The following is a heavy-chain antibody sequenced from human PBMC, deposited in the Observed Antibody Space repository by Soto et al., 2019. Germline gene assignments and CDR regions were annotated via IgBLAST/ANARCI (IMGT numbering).Heavy chain of an antibody. CDR2: ISYDGSNK. D-gene: IGHD1-26*01. CDR1: GFTFSSYG. J-gene: IGHJ3*02. V-gene: IGHV3-30*03. CDR3: APGGSSIADAFDI. Sequence: QVQLVESGGGVVQPGRSLRLSCAASGFTFSSYGMHWVRQAPGKGLEWVAVISYDGSNKYYADSVKGRFTISRDKSKNTLYLQMNSLRAEDTAVYYCAPGGSSIADAFDIWGQGTMVTVSS.